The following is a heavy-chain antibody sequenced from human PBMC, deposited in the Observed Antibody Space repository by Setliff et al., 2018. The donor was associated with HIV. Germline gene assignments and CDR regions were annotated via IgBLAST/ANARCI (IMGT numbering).Heavy chain of an antibody. V-gene: IGHV1-18*01. J-gene: IGHJ4*02. CDR2: ISSYNGNT. Sequence: EASVKVSCKASGYNFSSNGISWVRQAPGQGLEWMGWISSYNGNTKYAQKVQDRVTMTKDTSTSTAYMELRSLRSDDTAVYYCARVSRSGWFFDWWGLGSLVTVSS. CDR3: ARVSRSGWFFDW. D-gene: IGHD6-19*01. CDR1: GYNFSSNG.